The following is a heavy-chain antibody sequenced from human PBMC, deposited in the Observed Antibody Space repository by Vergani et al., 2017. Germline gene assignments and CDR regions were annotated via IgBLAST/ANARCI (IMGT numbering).Heavy chain of an antibody. CDR2: IKEDGSEK. J-gene: IGHJ4*02. V-gene: IGHV3-7*03. Sequence: EVQLVESGGGLVKPGGSLRLSCAASGFTFSSYWMSWVRQAPGKGLEWVANIKEDGSEKYYVDSVRGRFTISRDNAKNSLYLQMNSLRAGDTAVYYCARVSDGSGEWDYWGQGTLVTVSS. CDR3: ARVSDGSGEWDY. D-gene: IGHD3-10*01. CDR1: GFTFSSYW.